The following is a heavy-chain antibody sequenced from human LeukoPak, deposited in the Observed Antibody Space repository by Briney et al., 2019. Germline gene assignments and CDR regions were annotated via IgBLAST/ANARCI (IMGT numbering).Heavy chain of an antibody. CDR1: GFTFSRYG. CDR3: AKGPVPFDP. J-gene: IGHJ5*02. V-gene: IGHV3-30*18. Sequence: GGSLRLSCAASGFTFSRYGMHWVRQAPGKGLEWVAVISYDGSNKYYADSVKGRFTISRDNSKNTLYLQMNSLRAEDTAVYYCAKGPVPFDPWGHGTLVTVSS. CDR2: ISYDGSNK.